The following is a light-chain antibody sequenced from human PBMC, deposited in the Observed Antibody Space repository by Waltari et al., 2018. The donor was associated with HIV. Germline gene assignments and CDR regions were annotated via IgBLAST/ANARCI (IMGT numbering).Light chain of an antibody. CDR2: DAS. CDR1: QSVGTY. J-gene: IGKJ4*01. V-gene: IGKV3-11*01. Sequence: DIVLTQSPATLSLSPGERATLSCRASQSVGTYLVWYQQRPGQPPRLLIHDASNRATGIPARFSGSGSGTDFILTITSLEPEDFAVYFCQHRVNWVTFGAGTRVE. CDR3: QHRVNWVT.